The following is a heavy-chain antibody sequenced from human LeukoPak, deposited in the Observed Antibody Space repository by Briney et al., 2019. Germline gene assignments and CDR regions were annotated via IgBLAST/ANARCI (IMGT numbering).Heavy chain of an antibody. CDR1: GYTFTSYG. D-gene: IGHD3-3*01. CDR2: ISAYNGNT. J-gene: IGHJ3*02. CDR3: AREAHIQYYDFWSGYYGDAFDI. V-gene: IGHV1-18*01. Sequence: ASVNVSCKASGYTFTSYGISWVRQAPGQGLEWMGWISAYNGNTNYAQKLQGRVTMTTDTSTSTAYMELRSLRSDDTAVYYCAREAHIQYYDFWSGYYGDAFDIWGQGTMVTVSS.